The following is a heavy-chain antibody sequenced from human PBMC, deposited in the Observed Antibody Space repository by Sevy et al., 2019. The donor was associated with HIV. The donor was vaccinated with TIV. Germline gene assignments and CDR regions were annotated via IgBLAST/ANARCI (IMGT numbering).Heavy chain of an antibody. D-gene: IGHD2-15*01. CDR3: ARQVDNWFDP. V-gene: IGHV1-2*02. Sequence: ASVKVSCETSGYTFTYYYIHWVRQAPGQGLEWMGWINPSSGSTQYAQKFQGRVSVTIDTSRRTSYMGLRRLRSDDTARYYCARQVDNWFDPWGQGTPVTVSS. CDR1: GYTFTYYY. J-gene: IGHJ5*02. CDR2: INPSSGST.